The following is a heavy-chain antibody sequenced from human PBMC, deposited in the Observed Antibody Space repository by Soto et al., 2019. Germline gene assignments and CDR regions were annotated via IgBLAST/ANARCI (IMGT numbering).Heavy chain of an antibody. CDR3: ARGLVFYGDYFTLGYYYGMDV. V-gene: IGHV1-69*01. D-gene: IGHD4-17*01. CDR2: IIPIFGTA. Sequence: QVQLVQSGAEVKKPGSSVKVSCKASGGTFSSYAISWVRQAPGQGLEWMGGIIPIFGTANYAQKFQGRVTITADESTSTAYMELSSLRSEDTAVYYYARGLVFYGDYFTLGYYYGMDVGGQGPTVTVSS. J-gene: IGHJ6*02. CDR1: GGTFSSYA.